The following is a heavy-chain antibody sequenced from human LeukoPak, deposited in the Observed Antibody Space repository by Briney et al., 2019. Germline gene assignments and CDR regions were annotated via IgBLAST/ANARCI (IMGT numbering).Heavy chain of an antibody. D-gene: IGHD2-21*01. CDR1: GGTFSSYA. CDR3: ARGFEVDYYYYMDV. Sequence: ASVKVSCKASGGTFSSYAISWVRQAPGQGLEWMGGIIPIFGTANYAQKFQGRVTITADESTSTAYMELSSLRSEDTAVYYCARGFEVDYYYYMDVWGKGTTVTISS. V-gene: IGHV1-69*13. J-gene: IGHJ6*03. CDR2: IIPIFGTA.